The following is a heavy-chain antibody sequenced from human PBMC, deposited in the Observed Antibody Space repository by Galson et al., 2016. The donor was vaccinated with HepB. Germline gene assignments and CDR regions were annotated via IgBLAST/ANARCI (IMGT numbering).Heavy chain of an antibody. Sequence: SLRLSCAASGFTFTNYAMSWVRQAPGKGLEWVSGITGSDGSTRYADSVKCRFIISRDNSKNTLYLQMDSLRAEDTAVYYCPKGSNGWTKFIDFWGQGTLVTVSS. V-gene: IGHV3-23*01. CDR3: PKGSNGWTKFIDF. CDR1: GFTFTNYA. CDR2: ITGSDGST. J-gene: IGHJ4*02. D-gene: IGHD6-19*01.